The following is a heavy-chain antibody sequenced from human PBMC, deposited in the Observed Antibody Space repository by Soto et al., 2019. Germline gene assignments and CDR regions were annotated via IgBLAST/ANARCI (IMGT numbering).Heavy chain of an antibody. J-gene: IGHJ4*02. V-gene: IGHV3-23*01. CDR1: GFTFSSYS. Sequence: EVHLLESGGGLVQPGGSLRLSCAASGFTFSSYSMSWVRQAPGRGLEWVSVISGSGGVTFYADSVKGRFTISRDNSKNTLSLQMNGLRAEDTAIYYCAQDGNSGGLYKYGSNWGQGTLVTVSS. CDR3: AQDGNSGGLYKYGSN. CDR2: ISGSGGVT. D-gene: IGHD3-16*01.